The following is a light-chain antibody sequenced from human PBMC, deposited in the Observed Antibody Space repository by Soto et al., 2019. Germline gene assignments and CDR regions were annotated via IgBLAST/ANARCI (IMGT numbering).Light chain of an antibody. CDR2: AAS. Sequence: DIQMTQSPSSLSPSVGDRVTITCRASQGISNDLAWYQQKPGKVPKLLIYAASTLQSGFPSRFSGSGSGTDFALTISSLQPEDVATYYCQKYNSAPHTLGQGTKREIK. CDR1: QGISND. J-gene: IGKJ2*01. V-gene: IGKV1-27*01. CDR3: QKYNSAPHT.